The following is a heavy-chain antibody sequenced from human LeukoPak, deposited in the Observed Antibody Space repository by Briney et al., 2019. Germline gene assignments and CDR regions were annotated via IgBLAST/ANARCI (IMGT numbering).Heavy chain of an antibody. J-gene: IGHJ4*02. V-gene: IGHV3-23*01. CDR2: ISGSGGST. CDR3: AKSYYYDSSGCYPY. D-gene: IGHD3-22*01. Sequence: PGRSLRLSCAASGFTFDDYAMSWDRQAPGKGLEWVSAISGSGGSTYYADSVKGRFTISRDNSKNTLYLQMNSLRAEDTAVYYCAKSYYYDSSGCYPYWGQGTLVTVSS. CDR1: GFTFDDYA.